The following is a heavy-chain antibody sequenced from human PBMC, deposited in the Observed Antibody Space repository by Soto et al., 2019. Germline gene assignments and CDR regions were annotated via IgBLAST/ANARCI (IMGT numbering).Heavy chain of an antibody. J-gene: IGHJ3*02. CDR2: ISSSSSYI. CDR1: GFTFSSYS. CDR3: ASGFEYSSSSVLFDI. Sequence: GGSLRLSCAASGFTFSSYSMNWVRQAPGKGLEWVSSISSSSSYIYYADSVKGRFIISRDNAKNSLYLQMNSLRAEDTAVFYCASGFEYSSSSVLFDIWGQGTMVTVSS. V-gene: IGHV3-21*01. D-gene: IGHD6-6*01.